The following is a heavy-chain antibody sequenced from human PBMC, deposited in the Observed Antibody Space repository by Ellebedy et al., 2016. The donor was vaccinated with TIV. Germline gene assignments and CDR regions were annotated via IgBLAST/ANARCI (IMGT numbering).Heavy chain of an antibody. D-gene: IGHD2-2*01. CDR1: GFTVSRHY. CDR3: ARSLVPAANGYYYYYGMDV. Sequence: GESLKISCAASGFTVSRHYMSWVRQAPGKGLEWVSYISNSSSTIYYADSVKGRFTISRDNAKNSLYLQMNSLRAEDTAVYYCARSLVPAANGYYYYYGMDVWGQGTTVTVSS. V-gene: IGHV3-48*04. J-gene: IGHJ6*02. CDR2: ISNSSSTI.